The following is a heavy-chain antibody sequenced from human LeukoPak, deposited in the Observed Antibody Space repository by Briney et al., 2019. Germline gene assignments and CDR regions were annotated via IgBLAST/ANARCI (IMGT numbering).Heavy chain of an antibody. CDR2: IYYSGST. J-gene: IGHJ4*02. Sequence: SETLSLTCAVYGGSFSGYYWSWIRQPPGKGLEWIGSIYYSGSTYYNPSLKSRVTISVDTSKNQFSLKLSSVTAADTAVYYCARYCSSTSCFGLFDYWGQGTLVTVSS. D-gene: IGHD2-2*01. CDR3: ARYCSSTSCFGLFDY. V-gene: IGHV4-34*01. CDR1: GGSFSGYY.